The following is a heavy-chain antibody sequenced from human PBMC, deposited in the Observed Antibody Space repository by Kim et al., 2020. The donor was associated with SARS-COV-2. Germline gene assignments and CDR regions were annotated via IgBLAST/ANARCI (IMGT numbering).Heavy chain of an antibody. CDR1: GFTFSSYA. D-gene: IGHD5-18*01. Sequence: GGSLRLSCAASGFTFSSYAMHWVRQAPGKGLEWVAVISYDGSNKYYADSVKGRFTISRDNSKNTLYLQMNSLRAEDTAVYYCARDSEGYSRGWFDPWGQGTLVTVSS. J-gene: IGHJ5*02. CDR3: ARDSEGYSRGWFDP. V-gene: IGHV3-30*04. CDR2: ISYDGSNK.